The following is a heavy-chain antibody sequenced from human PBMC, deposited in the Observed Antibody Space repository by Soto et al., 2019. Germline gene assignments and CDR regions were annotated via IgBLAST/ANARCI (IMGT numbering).Heavy chain of an antibody. D-gene: IGHD5-18*01. CDR3: ARDLARGYSYGVLGY. V-gene: IGHV4-59*01. CDR2: IYYSGST. CDR1: GGAISSYY. J-gene: IGHJ4*02. Sequence: SETLSLTCTVSGGAISSYYWSWIRQPPGKGLEWIGYIYYSGSTNYNPSLKSRVTISVDTSKNQFSLKLSSVTAADTAVYYCARDLARGYSYGVLGYWGQGTLVTVSS.